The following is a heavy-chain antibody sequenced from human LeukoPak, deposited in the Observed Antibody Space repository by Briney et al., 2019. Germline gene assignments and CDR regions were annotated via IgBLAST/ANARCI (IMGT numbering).Heavy chain of an antibody. CDR1: GGIFSSYA. J-gene: IGHJ4*02. Sequence: SVKVSCKASGGIFSSYAISWLRQAPGQGGEGMGRIIPYLGTPNYAQNFQGRVTLTTGESTSTAYMELSSLRSEDTAVYYCGRDTVVTPYFDYWGQGTLVTVSS. D-gene: IGHD4-23*01. V-gene: IGHV1-69*05. CDR2: IIPYLGTP. CDR3: GRDTVVTPYFDY.